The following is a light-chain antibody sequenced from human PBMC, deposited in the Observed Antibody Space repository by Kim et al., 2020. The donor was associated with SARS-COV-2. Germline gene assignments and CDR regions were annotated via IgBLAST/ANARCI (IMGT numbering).Light chain of an antibody. Sequence: APGEKPTLACRAGRGVTSNYLAWYQQKPGQAPRLLIYIASSRATGIPDRFSGSGSGTEFTLTISRLEPEDFAVYYCHQYGSPPSTFGQGTRLEIK. CDR1: RGVTSNY. CDR2: IAS. CDR3: HQYGSPPST. V-gene: IGKV3-20*01. J-gene: IGKJ5*01.